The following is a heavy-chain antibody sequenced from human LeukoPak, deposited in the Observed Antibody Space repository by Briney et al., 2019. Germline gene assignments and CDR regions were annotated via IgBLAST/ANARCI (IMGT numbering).Heavy chain of an antibody. Sequence: GGSLRLSCAASGFTFSSYWMSWVRQAPGKGLEWVANIKQDGSEKYYVDSVKGRFTISRDNAKNSLYLQMNSLRAEDTAVYYCARVGWVTTLPPISQQGRYFQHWGQGTLVTVSS. J-gene: IGHJ1*01. CDR3: ARVGWVTTLPPISQQGRYFQH. V-gene: IGHV3-7*01. CDR2: IKQDGSEK. CDR1: GFTFSSYW. D-gene: IGHD4-17*01.